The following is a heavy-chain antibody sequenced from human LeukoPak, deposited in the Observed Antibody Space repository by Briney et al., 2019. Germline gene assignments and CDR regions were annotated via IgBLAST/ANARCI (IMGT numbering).Heavy chain of an antibody. J-gene: IGHJ4*02. CDR3: AKGVLPRGFDY. V-gene: IGHV3-23*01. Sequence: GGSLRLSCAASEFIFSNYAMNWVRQAPAKGLEWVSAINGDGGSTYYADSVKGRFTISRDNSKNTLYLQMNSLRAEDTAVYYCAKGVLPRGFDYWGQGTLVTVSS. D-gene: IGHD3-10*01. CDR2: INGDGGST. CDR1: EFIFSNYA.